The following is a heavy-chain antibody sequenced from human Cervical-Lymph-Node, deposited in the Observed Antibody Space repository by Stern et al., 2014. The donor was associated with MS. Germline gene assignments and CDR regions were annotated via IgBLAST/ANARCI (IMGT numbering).Heavy chain of an antibody. Sequence: VQLVESGAEVKKPGSSVKVSCKASGGTLSTYGFSWGRQAHGQGLEWMGGIIPMFGISNSAQKFQGRVTITADESTSTAYMELSSLRSDDTAVYYCARYRSAVDWYFDLWGRGTLVTVSS. CDR3: ARYRSAVDWYFDL. CDR1: GGTLSTYG. CDR2: IIPMFGIS. J-gene: IGHJ2*01. V-gene: IGHV1-69*01. D-gene: IGHD3-10*01.